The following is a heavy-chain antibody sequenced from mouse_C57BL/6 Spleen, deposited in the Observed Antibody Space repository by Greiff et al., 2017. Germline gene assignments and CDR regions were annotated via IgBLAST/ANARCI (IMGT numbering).Heavy chain of an antibody. D-gene: IGHD1-1*01. CDR1: GYTFTSYW. J-gene: IGHJ2*01. CDR3: ARLYGSSAYYIDY. Sequence: VQGVESGAELAKPGASVKLSCKASGYTFTSYWMHWVKQRPGPGLEWIGYINPSSGYTKYNPTFKDKATLTADKSSSTAYMQLGSLTDEDSAVYYCARLYGSSAYYIDYRGQGTTRTVSS. V-gene: IGHV1-7*01. CDR2: INPSSGYT.